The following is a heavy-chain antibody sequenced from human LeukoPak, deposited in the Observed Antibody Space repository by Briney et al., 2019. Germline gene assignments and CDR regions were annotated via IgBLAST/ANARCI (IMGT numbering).Heavy chain of an antibody. D-gene: IGHD3-10*01. J-gene: IGHJ4*02. CDR3: AKDYYGSGSYYNRPFDY. V-gene: IGHV3-23*01. CDR2: ISGSGGST. Sequence: GGSLRLSCAASGFTFSSYAMSWVRQAPGKGLEWVSAISGSGGSTYYADSVKGRFTISRDNCKNTMYLQMNSLRAEDTAVYYCAKDYYGSGSYYNRPFDYWGQGTLVTVSS. CDR1: GFTFSSYA.